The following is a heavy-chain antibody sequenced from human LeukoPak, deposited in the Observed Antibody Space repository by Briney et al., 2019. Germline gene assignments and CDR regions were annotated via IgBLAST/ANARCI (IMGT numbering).Heavy chain of an antibody. D-gene: IGHD6-13*01. CDR3: AGGAVAATPY. CDR2: INHSGST. J-gene: IGHJ4*02. V-gene: IGHV4-34*01. CDR1: GGSFSGYY. Sequence: SETLSLTCAVYGGSFSGYYWSWIRQPPGKGLEWIGEINHSGSTNYNPSLRSRVTISVDTSKNQFSLKLSSVTAADTAVYYCAGGAVAATPYWGQGTLVTVSS.